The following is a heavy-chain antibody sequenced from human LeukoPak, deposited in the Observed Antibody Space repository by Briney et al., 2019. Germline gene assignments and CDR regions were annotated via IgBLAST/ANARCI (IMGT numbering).Heavy chain of an antibody. CDR1: GGSISSYY. J-gene: IGHJ4*02. CDR2: IYYSGST. V-gene: IGHV4-59*12. D-gene: IGHD6-13*01. CDR3: ARVHSSSWRYATGVYFDY. Sequence: PSETLSLTCTVSGGSISSYYWSWIRQPPGKGLEWIGYIYYSGSTNYNPSLKSRVTISVDTSKNQFSLKLSSVTAADTAVYYCARVHSSSWRYATGVYFDYWGQGTLVTVSS.